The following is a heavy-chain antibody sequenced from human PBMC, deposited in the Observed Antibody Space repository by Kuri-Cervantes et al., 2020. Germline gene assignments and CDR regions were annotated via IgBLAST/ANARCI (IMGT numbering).Heavy chain of an antibody. CDR3: ARDFPPRDSSGYYYVQGAFDI. CDR1: GYTFTSYA. V-gene: IGHV1-3*01. Sequence: ASVKVSCKASGYTFTSYAMHWVRQAPGQRLEWMGWINAGNGNTKYSQKFQGRVTITRDTSASTAYMELRSLRSDDTAVYYCARDFPPRDSSGYYYVQGAFDIWGQGTMVTVSS. CDR2: INAGNGNT. D-gene: IGHD3-22*01. J-gene: IGHJ3*02.